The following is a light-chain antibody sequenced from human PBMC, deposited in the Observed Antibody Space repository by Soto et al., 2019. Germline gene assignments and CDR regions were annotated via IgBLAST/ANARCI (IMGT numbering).Light chain of an antibody. CDR3: SSYARNRDIL. J-gene: IGLJ2*01. CDR1: SSDVGGYNY. V-gene: IGLV2-8*01. Sequence: QSVLTQPPSASGSPGQSGTISCTGTSSDVGGYNYVSWYQQHPGKAPKLMIYEVNKRPSGVPDRFSGSKSGNTASLTVSGLQAEDEADYYCSSYARNRDILFGGGTKLTVL. CDR2: EVN.